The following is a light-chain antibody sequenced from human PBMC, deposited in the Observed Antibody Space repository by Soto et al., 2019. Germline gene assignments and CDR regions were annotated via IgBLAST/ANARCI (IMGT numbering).Light chain of an antibody. CDR2: GAS. CDR1: QSINFN. Sequence: EVLMTQSPATLSVSPGERVTLSCRASQSINFNLAWYQQKPGQAPRVLIYGASSRASGIPDRFSGSGSGTDFTLTISRLEHDDFAFYYCQQYHSWPPLTFGGGTRVEIK. J-gene: IGKJ4*01. CDR3: QQYHSWPPLT. V-gene: IGKV3D-15*01.